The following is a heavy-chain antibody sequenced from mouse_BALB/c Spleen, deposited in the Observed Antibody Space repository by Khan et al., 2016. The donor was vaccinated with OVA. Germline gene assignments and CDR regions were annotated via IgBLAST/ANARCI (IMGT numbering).Heavy chain of an antibody. J-gene: IGHJ4*01. CDR3: ASELGRYYARDY. V-gene: IGHV3-2*02. D-gene: IGHD4-1*01. CDR2: ISYSGST. Sequence: EVQLQESGPGLVKPSQSLSLTCTVTGYSITSDYAWNWIRQFPGKKLEWMGYISYSGSTTNNPSLKSRISITRDTSKDQFFLQLKSVTSEDTATYYWASELGRYYARDYWGQGTSGTVSS. CDR1: GYSITSDYA.